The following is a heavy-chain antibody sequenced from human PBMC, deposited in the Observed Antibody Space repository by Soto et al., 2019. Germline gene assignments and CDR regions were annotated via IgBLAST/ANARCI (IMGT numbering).Heavy chain of an antibody. Sequence: PSETLSLTCTVSGGSISSYYWSWIRQPPGKGLEWIGYIYYRGSTNYNPSLKSRVTISVDTSKNQFSLKLNSMTAADTAVYYCARHNYGSGSTYFDYWGQGTLVTSPQ. D-gene: IGHD3-10*01. CDR1: GGSISSYY. J-gene: IGHJ4*02. V-gene: IGHV4-59*08. CDR3: ARHNYGSGSTYFDY. CDR2: IYYRGST.